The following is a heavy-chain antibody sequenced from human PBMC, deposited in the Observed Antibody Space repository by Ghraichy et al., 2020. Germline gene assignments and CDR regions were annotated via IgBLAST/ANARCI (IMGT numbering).Heavy chain of an antibody. CDR2: IDHDGYEK. J-gene: IGHJ5*02. Sequence: GESLNISCAASGFTFSSYWMTWVRQTPEKGLEWVANIDHDGYEKFYVESVKGRFTISRDNYRNSLYLEMNSLRAEDTAVYFCARDWWGYCSTTSCHSRHWFDPWGQGTLVTVSS. D-gene: IGHD2-2*01. V-gene: IGHV3-7*01. CDR3: ARDWWGYCSTTSCHSRHWFDP. CDR1: GFTFSSYW.